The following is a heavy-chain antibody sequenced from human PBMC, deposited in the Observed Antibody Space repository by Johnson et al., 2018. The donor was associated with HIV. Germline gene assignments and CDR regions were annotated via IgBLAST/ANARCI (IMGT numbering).Heavy chain of an antibody. CDR1: GFTFNNYD. D-gene: IGHD1-26*01. Sequence: VQLVESGGGVVQPGRSLRLSCAASGFTFNNYDMHWVRQVTGKGLEWVSAIGAGGDTYYPGSVKGRFTISRENAKNSLYLQMNSLRAGDKAVYYCARDGHVSGSAGAFDIWGQGTIVTVSS. J-gene: IGHJ3*02. CDR2: IGAGGDT. CDR3: ARDGHVSGSAGAFDI. V-gene: IGHV3-13*01.